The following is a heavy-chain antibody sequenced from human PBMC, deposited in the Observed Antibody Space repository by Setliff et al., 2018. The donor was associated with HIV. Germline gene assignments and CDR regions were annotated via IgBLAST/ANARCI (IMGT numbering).Heavy chain of an antibody. J-gene: IGHJ3*02. CDR1: GFTFSNYA. CDR3: ARDDSNGNTDDFDI. D-gene: IGHD5-18*01. Sequence: GGSLRLSCAASGFTFSNYAMTWVRQAPGKGLVWVTRIKTDGSNTSYAGSVKGRFTISRDNPKNSPYLQMTSLRAEDTAVDYCARDDSNGNTDDFDIWGQGTTVTVSS. V-gene: IGHV3-74*01. CDR2: IKTDGSNT.